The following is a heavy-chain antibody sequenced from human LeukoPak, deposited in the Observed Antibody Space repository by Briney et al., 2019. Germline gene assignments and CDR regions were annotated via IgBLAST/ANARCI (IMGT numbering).Heavy chain of an antibody. J-gene: IGHJ4*02. CDR2: LSSSSSFI. CDR1: GFTLSSYS. D-gene: IGHD6-19*01. Sequence: GGSLRLSCEASGFTLSSYSMNWVRQAPGKGLEWVSSLSSSSSFIYYADSVKSRFTISRDNAKNSLSLQMDSLRAEDTAVYYCARDRLTSGWLTDFWGRGTLVIVSS. V-gene: IGHV3-21*06. CDR3: ARDRLTSGWLTDF.